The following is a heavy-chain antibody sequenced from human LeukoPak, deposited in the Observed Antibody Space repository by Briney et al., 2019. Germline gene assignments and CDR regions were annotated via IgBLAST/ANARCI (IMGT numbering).Heavy chain of an antibody. CDR3: ARGWSRDYFDY. D-gene: IGHD2-15*01. Sequence: GGSLRLSCAASGFTFSSYAMSWVRQAPGKGLEWVSTISGSGGSTYYADSVKGRFTISRDSSKNTLYLQMNSLRAEDTTLYYCARGWSRDYFDYWGQGTLVTVSS. CDR2: ISGSGGST. CDR1: GFTFSSYA. V-gene: IGHV3-23*01. J-gene: IGHJ4*02.